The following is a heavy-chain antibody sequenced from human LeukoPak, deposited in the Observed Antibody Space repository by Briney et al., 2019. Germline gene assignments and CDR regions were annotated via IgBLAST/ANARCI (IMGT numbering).Heavy chain of an antibody. V-gene: IGHV4-59*01. J-gene: IGHJ4*02. CDR2: FYYSGST. Sequence: KPSETLSLTCTVSGGSITSYYWSWIRQPPGKGLEWIGYFYYSGSTNYNPSLKSRVTISLDTSKNQVSLKLSSVTAADTAVYYCARAAAGRGSMSYWGQGTLVTVSS. D-gene: IGHD6-13*01. CDR3: ARAAAGRGSMSY. CDR1: GGSITSYY.